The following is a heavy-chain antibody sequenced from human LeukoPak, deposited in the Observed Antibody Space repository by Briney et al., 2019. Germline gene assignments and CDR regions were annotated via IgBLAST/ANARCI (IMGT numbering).Heavy chain of an antibody. CDR3: AREPGSGWSGPFDY. V-gene: IGHV4-59*01. Sequence: PSETLSLTCTVSGGSISSYYWSWIRQPPGKGLEWIGCIYYSGSTNYNPSLKSRVTISVDTSKNQFSLKLSSVTAADTAVYYCAREPGSGWSGPFDYWGQGTLVTVSS. D-gene: IGHD6-19*01. CDR1: GGSISSYY. J-gene: IGHJ4*02. CDR2: IYYSGST.